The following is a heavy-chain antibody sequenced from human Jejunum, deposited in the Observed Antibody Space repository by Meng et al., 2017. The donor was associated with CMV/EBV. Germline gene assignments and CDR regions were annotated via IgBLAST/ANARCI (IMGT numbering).Heavy chain of an antibody. CDR2: LKSKTDGGTT. J-gene: IGHJ4*02. D-gene: IGHD3-22*01. Sequence: TFSIAWMSWVRQAPGKGLEWVGRLKSKTDGGTTDYAAPVKGRFTVSRDDSKNILFLQMDSLKTDDTAVYYCTTAVPNSSGYYNYFDYWGQGTLVTVSS. CDR1: TFSIAW. CDR3: TTAVPNSSGYYNYFDY. V-gene: IGHV3-15*01.